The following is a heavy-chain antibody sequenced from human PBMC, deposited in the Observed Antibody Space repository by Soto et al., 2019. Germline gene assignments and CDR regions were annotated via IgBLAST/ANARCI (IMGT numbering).Heavy chain of an antibody. CDR3: ARGPAWYTIVVVTATGALFDY. D-gene: IGHD2-21*02. Sequence: SETLSLTCTVSGGSVSSNSYSWGWIRQSPGKGLEWIGTIYSSENTYYNPSLLSRVTISVDTSKNEFSLRLSSVTAADTAVYYCARGPAWYTIVVVTATGALFDYWGQGTLVTVSS. V-gene: IGHV4-39*01. CDR1: GGSVSSNSYS. J-gene: IGHJ4*02. CDR2: IYSSENT.